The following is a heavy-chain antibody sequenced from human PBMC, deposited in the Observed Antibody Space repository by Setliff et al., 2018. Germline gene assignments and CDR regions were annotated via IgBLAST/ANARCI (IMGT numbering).Heavy chain of an antibody. V-gene: IGHV3-72*01. CDR1: GFTFSDHR. CDR3: ARSDSNWPAFIDY. Sequence: GGSLRLSCAASGFTFSDHRMDWVRLGPGKGLEWIGRMRHKAAGYSTEYAPSVRGRFSVSRDDSKNSFYLQMTSLTTEDTAVYYCARSDSNWPAFIDYWGQGKLVTVSS. J-gene: IGHJ4*02. CDR2: MRHKAAGYST. D-gene: IGHD2-15*01.